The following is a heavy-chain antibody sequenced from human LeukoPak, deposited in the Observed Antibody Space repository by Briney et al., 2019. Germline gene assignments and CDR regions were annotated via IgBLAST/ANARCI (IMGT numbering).Heavy chain of an antibody. J-gene: IGHJ4*02. CDR3: ARIGYSSSSLDY. CDR1: GFTFSSYW. CDR2: IKQDGSVE. D-gene: IGHD6-6*01. V-gene: IGHV3-7*01. Sequence: GGSLRLSCEASGFTFSSYWMTWVRQAPGKGLEWVANIKQDGSVEYYMDSVKGRFTISRDNAKNSQYLQMNSLRAEDTAVYYCARIGYSSSSLDYWGQGTLVTVSS.